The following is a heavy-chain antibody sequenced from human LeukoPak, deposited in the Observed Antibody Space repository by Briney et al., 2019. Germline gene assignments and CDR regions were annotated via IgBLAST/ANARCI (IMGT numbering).Heavy chain of an antibody. Sequence: SETLSLTCTVSGGSISGYYWSWIRQPPGKGLEWIGYIYYSGSTNYNPSLKSRVTISVDTSKNQFSLKLSSVTAADTAVYYCATDYYDSSGYYSARRAFDIWGQGTMVTVSS. CDR1: GGSISGYY. J-gene: IGHJ3*02. CDR3: ATDYYDSSGYYSARRAFDI. D-gene: IGHD3-22*01. CDR2: IYYSGST. V-gene: IGHV4-59*08.